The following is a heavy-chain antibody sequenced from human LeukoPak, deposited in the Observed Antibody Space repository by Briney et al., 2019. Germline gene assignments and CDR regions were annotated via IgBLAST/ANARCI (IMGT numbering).Heavy chain of an antibody. CDR1: GGSFSGYY. Sequence: SETLSLTCAVYGGSFSGYYWSWIRQPPGKGLEWIGGINHSGSTNYNPSLKSRVTISVDTSKNQFSLKLSSVTAADTAVYYCARMSGSSSYTGWFDPWGQGTLVTVSS. V-gene: IGHV4-34*01. CDR3: ARMSGSSSYTGWFDP. CDR2: INHSGST. D-gene: IGHD3-16*02. J-gene: IGHJ5*02.